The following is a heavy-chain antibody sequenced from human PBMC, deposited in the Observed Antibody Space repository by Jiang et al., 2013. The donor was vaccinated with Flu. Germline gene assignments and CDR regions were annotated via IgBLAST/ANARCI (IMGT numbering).Heavy chain of an antibody. CDR1: GDSVTNTSL. V-gene: IGHV4-4*02. J-gene: IGHJ4*02. CDR3: ARQTVVTRLLDY. CDR2: PIIVGAP. D-gene: IGHD4-23*01. Sequence: GLVKPSGTLSLICAVSGDSVTNTSLVELGPPGPQGRGWSGLGNPIIVGAPTTTRPSRGRVTISVDTSTNQFSLRLNSVTAADTAVYYCARQTVVTRLLDYWGQGTLVTV.